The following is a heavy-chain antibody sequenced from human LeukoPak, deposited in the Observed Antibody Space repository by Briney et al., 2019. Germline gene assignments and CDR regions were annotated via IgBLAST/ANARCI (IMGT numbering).Heavy chain of an antibody. Sequence: PGGSLRLSCAASGFTFSSYWMSWVRQAPGKGLEWVANIKQDGSEKYYVDSVKGRFTISRDNAKNSLYLQMNSLRAEDTAVYYCARPRTRYYYDSSGYPFDYWGQGTLVTVSS. CDR1: GFTFSSYW. J-gene: IGHJ4*02. D-gene: IGHD3-22*01. V-gene: IGHV3-7*01. CDR2: IKQDGSEK. CDR3: ARPRTRYYYDSSGYPFDY.